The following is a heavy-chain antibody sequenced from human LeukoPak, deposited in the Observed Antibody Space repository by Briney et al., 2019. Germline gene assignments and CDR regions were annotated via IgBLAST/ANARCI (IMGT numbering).Heavy chain of an antibody. CDR1: VYKVTRYH. D-gene: IGHD4-17*01. J-gene: IGHJ4*02. Sequence: PSVYKVTRYHMQPVQQATGQGLEWMGIINPSGGSTSYAQKFQGRVTMTRDTSTSTVYMELSSLRSEDTAVYYCARVYGDYVGHYFDYWGQGTLVTVSS. CDR3: ARVYGDYVGHYFDY. V-gene: IGHV1-46*01. CDR2: INPSGGST.